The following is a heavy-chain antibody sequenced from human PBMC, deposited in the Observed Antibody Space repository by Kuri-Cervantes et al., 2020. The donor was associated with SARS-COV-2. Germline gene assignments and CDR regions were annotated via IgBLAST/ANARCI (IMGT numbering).Heavy chain of an antibody. CDR3: AGGRSIAAAGRCLKYYYYMDV. J-gene: IGHJ6*03. D-gene: IGHD6-13*01. Sequence: GESLKISCAASGFTFSSYIMNWVRQAPGKGLEWVSSISSSSSYIYYADSVKGRFTISRDNAKNSLYLQMNSLRAEDTAVYYCAGGRSIAAAGRCLKYYYYMDVWGKGTTVTVSS. CDR1: GFTFSSYI. CDR2: ISSSSSYI. V-gene: IGHV3-21*01.